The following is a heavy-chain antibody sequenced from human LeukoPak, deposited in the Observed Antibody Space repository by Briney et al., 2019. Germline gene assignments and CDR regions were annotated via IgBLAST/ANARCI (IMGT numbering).Heavy chain of an antibody. J-gene: IGHJ4*02. CDR2: IYYSGST. CDR3: ARGTNSFDY. CDR1: GGSISSYY. Sequence: TSETLSLTCTVSGGSISSYYWSWIRQPPGKGLEWIGYIYYSGSTNYNPSLKSRVTISVDTSKNQFSLKLTSVTAADTAVYYCARGTNSFDYWGQGTLVTVSS. V-gene: IGHV4-59*01.